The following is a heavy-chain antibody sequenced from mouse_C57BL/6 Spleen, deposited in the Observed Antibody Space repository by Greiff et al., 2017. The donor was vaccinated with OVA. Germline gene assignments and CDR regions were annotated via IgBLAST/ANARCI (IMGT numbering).Heavy chain of an antibody. J-gene: IGHJ1*03. CDR3: ARGHGSSYWYFDV. CDR2: ISYDGSN. Sequence: VQLQQSGPGLVKPSQSLSLTCSVTGYSITSGYYWNWIRQFPGNKLEWMGYISYDGSNNYNPSLKNRISITLDTSKNQFFLKLNSVTTEDTATYYCARGHGSSYWYFDVWGTGTTVTVSS. D-gene: IGHD1-1*01. CDR1: GYSITSGYY. V-gene: IGHV3-6*01.